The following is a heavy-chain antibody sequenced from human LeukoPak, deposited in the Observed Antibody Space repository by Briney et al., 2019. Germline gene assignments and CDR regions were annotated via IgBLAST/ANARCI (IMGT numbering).Heavy chain of an antibody. V-gene: IGHV4-59*08. CDR2: IYYSGST. Sequence: KPSETLSLTCTVSGGSISSYYWSWIRQPPGKGLEWIGYIYYSGSTNYNPSLKSRVTISVDTSKNQFSLKLSSVTAADTAVYYCATGIAVGVIDYWGQGTLVTVSS. D-gene: IGHD6-19*01. J-gene: IGHJ4*02. CDR1: GGSISSYY. CDR3: ATGIAVGVIDY.